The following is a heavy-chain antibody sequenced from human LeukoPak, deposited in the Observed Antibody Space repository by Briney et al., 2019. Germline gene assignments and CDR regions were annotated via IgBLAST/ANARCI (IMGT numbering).Heavy chain of an antibody. D-gene: IGHD6-6*01. V-gene: IGHV3-21*01. CDR3: ARRSSSGNYFDY. CDR1: GFTFSSYG. J-gene: IGHJ4*02. Sequence: GGSLRLSCAASGFTFSSYGMHWVRQAPGKGLEWVSSISSSSSYIYYADSVKGRFTISRDNAKNSLYLQMNSLRAEDTAVYYCARRSSSGNYFDYWGQGTLVTVSS. CDR2: ISSSSSYI.